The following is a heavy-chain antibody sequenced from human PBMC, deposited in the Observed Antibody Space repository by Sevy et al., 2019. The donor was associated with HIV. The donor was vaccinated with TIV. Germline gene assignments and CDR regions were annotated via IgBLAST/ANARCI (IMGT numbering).Heavy chain of an antibody. CDR2: MSNTGSTI. V-gene: IGHV3-48*01. CDR3: ASQSGGYERLYYFDY. D-gene: IGHD5-12*01. J-gene: IGHJ4*02. CDR1: GFSFSIYS. Sequence: GGSLRLSCAASGFSFSIYSMNWVRQAPGRGLEWVSYMSNTGSTIHNADSVKGRLTISRENAKKSLYLQMNSLRAEDTAVYYCASQSGGYERLYYFDYWGQGTLVTVSS.